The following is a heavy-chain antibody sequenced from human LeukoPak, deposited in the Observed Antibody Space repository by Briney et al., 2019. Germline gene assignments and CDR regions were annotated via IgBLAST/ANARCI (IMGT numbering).Heavy chain of an antibody. CDR3: AREPRIVGANDY. D-gene: IGHD1-26*01. V-gene: IGHV4-4*08. CDR2: IYYSGST. CDR1: GGSISSYY. J-gene: IGHJ4*02. Sequence: PSETLSLTCTVSGGSISSYYWSWIRQPPGKGLEWIGYIYYSGSTNYNPSLKSRVTISVDTSKNQFSLKLSSVTAADTAVYYCAREPRIVGANDYWGQGTLVTVSS.